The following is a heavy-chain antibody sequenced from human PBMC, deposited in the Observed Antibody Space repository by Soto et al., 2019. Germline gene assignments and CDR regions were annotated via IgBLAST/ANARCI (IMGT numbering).Heavy chain of an antibody. CDR2: TYYRSNWYT. J-gene: IGHJ5*01. V-gene: IGHV6-1*01. Sequence: SQTLSLTCALSGDSVSTHSATLDWIRHSPSRGLEWLGRTYYRSNWYTDYAVSVKGRITISPDTSNNQLSLQLNSVTPDDTAVYYCARLIGNSWLDSWGQGTLVTVSS. CDR3: ARLIGNSWLDS. D-gene: IGHD2-8*01. CDR1: GDSVSTHSAT.